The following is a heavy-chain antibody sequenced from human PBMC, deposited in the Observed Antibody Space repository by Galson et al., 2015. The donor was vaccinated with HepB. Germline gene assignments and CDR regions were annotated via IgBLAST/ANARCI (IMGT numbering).Heavy chain of an antibody. V-gene: IGHV4-59*01. D-gene: IGHD3-10*01. CDR3: GRDVGGPGSGG. Sequence: TCTVSGGSISSYYWSWIRQPPGKGLEWIGYIYYSGSTNYNPSLKSRVTISVDTSKNQFSLKLSSVTAADTAVYFCGRDVGGPGSGGWGQGTLVTVSS. CDR1: GGSISSYY. J-gene: IGHJ4*02. CDR2: IYYSGST.